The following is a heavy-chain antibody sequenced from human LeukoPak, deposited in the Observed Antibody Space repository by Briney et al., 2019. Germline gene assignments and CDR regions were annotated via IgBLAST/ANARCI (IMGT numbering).Heavy chain of an antibody. CDR1: GFTFTSSA. CDR3: AADRMIVVGNDAFDI. J-gene: IGHJ3*02. V-gene: IGHV1-58*02. D-gene: IGHD3-22*01. Sequence: SVKVSCKASGFTFTSSATQWVRQARGQRLEWIGWIVVGSGNTNYAQKFQERVTITRDMSTSTAYMELSSLRSEDTAVYYCAADRMIVVGNDAFDIWGQGTMVTVSS. CDR2: IVVGSGNT.